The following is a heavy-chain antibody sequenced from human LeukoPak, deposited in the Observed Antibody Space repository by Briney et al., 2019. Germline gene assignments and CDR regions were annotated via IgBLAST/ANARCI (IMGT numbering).Heavy chain of an antibody. J-gene: IGHJ4*02. Sequence: GGSPRLSCAASGFTFSGSAMHWVRQASGKGLEWVGRIRSKANSYATAYAASVKGRFTISRDDSKNTAYLQMNSLKTEDTAVYYCTRRGYSYGSPDYWGQGTLVTVSS. CDR1: GFTFSGSA. CDR3: TRRGYSYGSPDY. V-gene: IGHV3-73*01. D-gene: IGHD5-18*01. CDR2: IRSKANSYAT.